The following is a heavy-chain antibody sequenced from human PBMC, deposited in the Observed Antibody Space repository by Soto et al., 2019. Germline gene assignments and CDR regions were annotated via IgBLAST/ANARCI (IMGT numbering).Heavy chain of an antibody. CDR2: INPANGNT. D-gene: IGHD3-3*01. CDR1: GFTFSDTL. CDR3: SRDRVSVCPRTNEAFDM. Sequence: QVQLVQSGAELKKPGASVNISCQASGFTFSDTLINWVRQGPGQRLEWMGWINPANGNTRYSESIQGRVTISSLSSASTAHVALSVLTSEDTAVYHCSRDRVSVCPRTNEAFDMCGQGTMITVSS. V-gene: IGHV1-3*01. J-gene: IGHJ3*02.